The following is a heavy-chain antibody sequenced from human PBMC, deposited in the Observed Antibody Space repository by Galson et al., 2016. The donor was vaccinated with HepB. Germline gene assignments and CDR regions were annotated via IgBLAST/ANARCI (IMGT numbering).Heavy chain of an antibody. CDR2: IYSGGST. Sequence: SLRLSCAASVFTVSNNYMSWVRQAPGKGLEWVSLIYSGGSTKYADSVRGRFTISRDNAKSSLYLQMNSLRDEDTAVYYCARDVVVPANFDYWGQGTLVTVSS. J-gene: IGHJ4*02. D-gene: IGHD2-15*01. CDR1: VFTVSNNY. CDR3: ARDVVVPANFDY. V-gene: IGHV3-66*01.